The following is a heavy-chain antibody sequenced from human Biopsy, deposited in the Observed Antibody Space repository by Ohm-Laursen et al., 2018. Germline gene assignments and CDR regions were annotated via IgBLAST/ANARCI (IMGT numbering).Heavy chain of an antibody. CDR1: GFRFDDYA. CDR3: VKSAYSSGFWEASDY. J-gene: IGHJ4*02. Sequence: CAASGFRFDDYAMQWVRQAPGKGLEWVSGISWSSGTIGYADSVKGRFTVSRDNAKNSLFLQMNSLRVEDTALYYCVKSAYSSGFWEASDYWGQGTLVTVSS. CDR2: ISWSSGTI. D-gene: IGHD6-19*01. V-gene: IGHV3-9*01.